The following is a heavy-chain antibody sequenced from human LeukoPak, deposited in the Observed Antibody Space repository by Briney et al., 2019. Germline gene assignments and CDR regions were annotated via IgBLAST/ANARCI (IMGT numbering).Heavy chain of an antibody. V-gene: IGHV3-30*02. J-gene: IGHJ4*02. Sequence: GGSLRLSCAASGFTFSSYGMHWVRQAPGKGLEWVAFIRYDGSNKYYADSVKGRFTISRDNSKNTLYLQMNSLRAEDMAVYYCSSTTSDGFDYWGQGTLVTVSS. CDR3: SSTTSDGFDY. CDR1: GFTFSSYG. D-gene: IGHD5/OR15-5a*01. CDR2: IRYDGSNK.